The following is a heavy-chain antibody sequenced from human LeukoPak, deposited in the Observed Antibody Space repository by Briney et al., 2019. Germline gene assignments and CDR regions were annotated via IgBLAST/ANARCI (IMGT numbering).Heavy chain of an antibody. CDR2: ISYDGSNK. Sequence: GRSLRLSCAASGFTFSSYGMHWVRQAPGKGLEWVAVISYDGSNKYYADSVKGRFTISRDNSKNTLYLQMNSLRAEDTAVYYCAKGTMGRGFGYWGQGTLVTVSS. D-gene: IGHD3-10*01. CDR1: GFTFSSYG. CDR3: AKGTMGRGFGY. V-gene: IGHV3-30*18. J-gene: IGHJ4*02.